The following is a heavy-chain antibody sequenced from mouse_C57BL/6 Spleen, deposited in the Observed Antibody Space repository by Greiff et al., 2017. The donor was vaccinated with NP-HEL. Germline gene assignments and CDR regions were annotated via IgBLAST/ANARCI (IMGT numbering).Heavy chain of an antibody. D-gene: IGHD2-10*01. J-gene: IGHJ2*01. Sequence: VQLQQSGPELVKPGASVKISCKASGYAFSSSWMNWVKQRPGKGLEWIGRIYPGDGDTNYNGKFKGKTTLTAAKSSSTAYMQLSSLTSEDSAVYFCARLLLYYFDYWGQGTTLTVSS. V-gene: IGHV1-82*01. CDR2: IYPGDGDT. CDR1: GYAFSSSW. CDR3: ARLLLYYFDY.